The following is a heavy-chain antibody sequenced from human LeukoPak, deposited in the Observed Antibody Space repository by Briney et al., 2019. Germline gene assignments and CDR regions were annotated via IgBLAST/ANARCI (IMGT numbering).Heavy chain of an antibody. D-gene: IGHD2-8*01. J-gene: IGHJ4*02. CDR3: ARAHCTNGVCYDGLFDY. CDR2: IYTSGST. CDR1: GGSISSYY. Sequence: SETLSLTCTVSGGSISSYYWSWIRQPAGKGLEWIGRIYTSGSTNYNPSLKSRVTMSVDTSKNQFSLKLSSVTAADTAVYYCARAHCTNGVCYDGLFDYWGQGTLVTVSS. V-gene: IGHV4-4*07.